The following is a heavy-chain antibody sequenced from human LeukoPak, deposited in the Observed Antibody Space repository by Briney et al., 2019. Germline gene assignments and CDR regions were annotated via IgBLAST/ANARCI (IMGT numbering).Heavy chain of an antibody. CDR3: AKGNRIKLWAGFDY. Sequence: GGPLRLSCAASGFTFSSYSMHWVRQAPGKGLEWVSYISSSSSIIYYADSVKGRFTISRDNANDSLYLQMNSLRTEDTGVYYCAKGNRIKLWAGFDYWGQGTLVTVSS. J-gene: IGHJ4*02. CDR2: ISSSSSII. CDR1: GFTFSSYS. V-gene: IGHV3-48*01. D-gene: IGHD5-18*01.